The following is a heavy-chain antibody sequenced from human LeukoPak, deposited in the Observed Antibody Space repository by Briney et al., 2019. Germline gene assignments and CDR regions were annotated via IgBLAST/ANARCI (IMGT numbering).Heavy chain of an antibody. D-gene: IGHD3-22*01. J-gene: IGHJ1*01. CDR3: ARAPSEIGGYYPEYFRH. Sequence: GGSLRLSCAASGFSFSSYWMHWVRQAPGKGLAWVSRIKSDGKTNYADSVKGRFTISRDNAKNTVSLQMNSLRAEDTGAYYCARAPSEIGGYYPEYFRHWGQGTLVTVSS. CDR1: GFSFSSYW. CDR2: IKSDGKT. V-gene: IGHV3-74*01.